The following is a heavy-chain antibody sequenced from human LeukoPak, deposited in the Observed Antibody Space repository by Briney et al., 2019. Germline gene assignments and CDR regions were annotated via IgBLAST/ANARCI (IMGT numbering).Heavy chain of an antibody. CDR1: GFTFSSYA. V-gene: IGHV3-53*01. Sequence: GGSLRLSCAASGFTFSSYAMSWVRQAPGKGLEWVSVIYSGGSTYYADSVKGRFTISRDNSKNTLYLQMNSLRAEDTAVYYCARARYSSSWYPDYYYYYYMDVWGKGTTVTVSS. CDR3: ARARYSSSWYPDYYYYYYMDV. J-gene: IGHJ6*03. CDR2: IYSGGST. D-gene: IGHD6-13*01.